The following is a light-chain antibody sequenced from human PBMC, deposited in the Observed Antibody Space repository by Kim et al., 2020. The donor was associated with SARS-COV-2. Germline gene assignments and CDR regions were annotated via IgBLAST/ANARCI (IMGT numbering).Light chain of an antibody. CDR2: KDT. CDR3: QAWDKCTVV. J-gene: IGLJ2*01. V-gene: IGLV3-1*01. Sequence: SYELTQPLSVSVVPGQTATITCCGDNLGSKYVCWYQQKPGQAPVLVIYKDTDRPSGIPERFSGSNSGNTATLTISRTQAVDEADYYCQAWDKCTVVFGGGTQLTVL. CDR1: NLGSKY.